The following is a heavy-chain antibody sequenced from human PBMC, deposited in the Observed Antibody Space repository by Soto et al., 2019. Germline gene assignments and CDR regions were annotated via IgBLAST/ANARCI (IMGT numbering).Heavy chain of an antibody. D-gene: IGHD3-22*01. CDR2: IIPMFGTA. J-gene: IGHJ4*02. CDR1: GGTFSRYA. CDR3: ARQFDYESSGYYYPY. Sequence: SVKVSCKASGGTFSRYAISWVRQAPGQGLEWMGGIIPMFGTANYAQKFQGRVTITAVESTSTAYMELSSLRSEDTAVYYCARQFDYESSGYYYPYWGQGTPVTVSS. V-gene: IGHV1-69*13.